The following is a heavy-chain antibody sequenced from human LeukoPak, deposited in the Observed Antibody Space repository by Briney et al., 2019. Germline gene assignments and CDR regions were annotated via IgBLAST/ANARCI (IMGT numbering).Heavy chain of an antibody. CDR2: INNRGTT. CDR1: GGSLSPHY. V-gene: IGHV4-34*01. CDR3: ARAITIAVSGYDY. Sequence: SETLSLTCAVSGGSLSPHYWSWIRRPLGKGLEWIGEINNRGTTNYSPSLRGRATISVDTSKNQFSLRLTSVTAADTAVYYCARAITIAVSGYDYWGQGTLVTVSS. J-gene: IGHJ4*02. D-gene: IGHD6-19*01.